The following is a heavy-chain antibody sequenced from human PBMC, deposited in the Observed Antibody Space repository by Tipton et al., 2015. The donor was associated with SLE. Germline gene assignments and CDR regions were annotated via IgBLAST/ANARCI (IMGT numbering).Heavy chain of an antibody. CDR2: IRYDGSNK. J-gene: IGHJ4*02. Sequence: SLRLSCAASGFTFSSYGMYWVRQAPGKGLEWVAFIRYDGSNKYYEDSVKGRFTISRDNSKNTLYLQMNSLRAEDTAVYYCAKGKIPWFGELCPYFDYWGQGTLVTVSS. D-gene: IGHD3-10*01. CDR3: AKGKIPWFGELCPYFDY. CDR1: GFTFSSYG. V-gene: IGHV3-30*02.